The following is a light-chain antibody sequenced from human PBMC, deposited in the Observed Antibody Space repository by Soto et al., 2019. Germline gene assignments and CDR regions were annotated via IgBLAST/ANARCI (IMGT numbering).Light chain of an antibody. V-gene: IGLV2-14*01. J-gene: IGLJ1*01. Sequence: QSALTQPASVSGSPGQSITISCTGTSSYVGGYNYVSWYQQHPGKAPKVMIYDVSNRPSGVSNRFSGSKSGNTASLTISGLQAEDEADYYCNSYTSSSTLPYVFGTGTKLTVL. CDR1: SSYVGGYNY. CDR3: NSYTSSSTLPYV. CDR2: DVS.